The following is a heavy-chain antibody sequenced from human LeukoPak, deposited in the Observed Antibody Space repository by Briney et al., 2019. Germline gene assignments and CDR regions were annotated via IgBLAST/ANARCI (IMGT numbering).Heavy chain of an antibody. V-gene: IGHV3-23*01. CDR2: ISGSGGST. CDR3: AKDGDVEQWLVRAFDY. CDR1: GFTFSSYA. Sequence: PGGSLRLSCAASGFTFSSYAMSWVRQAPGKGLEWVSAISGSGGSTYYADSVKGRFTISRDNSKNTLYLQMNSLRAEDTAVYYCAKDGDVEQWLVRAFDYWGQGTLVTVSS. J-gene: IGHJ4*02. D-gene: IGHD6-19*01.